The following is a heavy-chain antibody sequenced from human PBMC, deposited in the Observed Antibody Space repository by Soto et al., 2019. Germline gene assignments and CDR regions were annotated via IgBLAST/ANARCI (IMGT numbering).Heavy chain of an antibody. Sequence: EVQLLESGGDLIQPGGSLRLSCAASGFTFSSNSFTWVRQAPGKGLEYVSGISIGGDKTWHADSVKGRFTVSSDNSENTVYLQMHSLRVDDTAVYYCEKWDGYSDHWGQGTLVTVAS. CDR2: ISIGGDKT. D-gene: IGHD5-12*01. CDR1: GFTFSSNS. V-gene: IGHV3-23*01. CDR3: EKWDGYSDH. J-gene: IGHJ5*02.